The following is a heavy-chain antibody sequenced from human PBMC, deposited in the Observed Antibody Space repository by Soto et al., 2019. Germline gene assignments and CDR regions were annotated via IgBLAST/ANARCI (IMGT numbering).Heavy chain of an antibody. Sequence: QVQLVESGGGVVQPGRSLRLSCAASGFTFSSYGMHWVRQAPGKGLEWVAFIWHDGGNKFYAESVKGRFTISRDNSKNTLYLPMTSLSAEDTAMYYCARDGDVNTVFGKDYWGQGTLVTVSS. V-gene: IGHV3-33*01. J-gene: IGHJ4*02. D-gene: IGHD3-3*01. CDR1: GFTFSSYG. CDR2: IWHDGGNK. CDR3: ARDGDVNTVFGKDY.